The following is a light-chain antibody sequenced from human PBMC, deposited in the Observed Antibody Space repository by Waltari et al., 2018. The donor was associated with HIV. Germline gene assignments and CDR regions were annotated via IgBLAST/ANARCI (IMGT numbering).Light chain of an antibody. CDR1: TSNLGDNF. CDR3: GTWDTSLSAVV. V-gene: IGLV1-51*02. Sequence: QSVLTQPPSVSAAPGQKVSISCSGSTSNLGDNFLSWFQQFPGTAPKLLIYEYDKRPSGIPDRFTGFKSGTSATLVITGLQTGDEAVYYCGTWDTSLSAVVFGGGTNLTVL. CDR2: EYD. J-gene: IGLJ3*02.